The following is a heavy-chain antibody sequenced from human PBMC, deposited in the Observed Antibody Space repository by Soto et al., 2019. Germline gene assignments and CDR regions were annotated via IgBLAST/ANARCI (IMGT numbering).Heavy chain of an antibody. CDR2: ISGSGGST. V-gene: IGHV3-23*01. CDR1: GFTFSSYA. CDR3: AKVGDYDRSGHHLGSSFDF. J-gene: IGHJ4*02. Sequence: GGSLRLSCAASGFTFSSYAMSWVRQAPGKGLEWVSAISGSGGSTYYADSVKGRFTISRDNSKNTLYLQMNSLRAEDTAVYYCAKVGDYDRSGHHLGSSFDFCGQGTLLTVSS. D-gene: IGHD3-22*01.